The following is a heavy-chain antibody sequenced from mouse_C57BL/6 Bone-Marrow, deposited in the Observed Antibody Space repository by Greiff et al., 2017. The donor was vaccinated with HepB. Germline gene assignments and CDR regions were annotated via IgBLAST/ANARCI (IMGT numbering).Heavy chain of an antibody. CDR1: GYTFTSYW. CDR2: IHPNSGST. Sequence: QVQLQQPGAELVKPGASVKLSCKASGYTFTSYWMHWVKQRPGQGLEWIGMIHPNSGSTNYNEKFKSKATLTVDKSSSTAYMQLSSLTSEDSAVYYCARLAIYYYGPWFAYWGQGTLVTVSA. D-gene: IGHD1-1*01. V-gene: IGHV1-64*01. CDR3: ARLAIYYYGPWFAY. J-gene: IGHJ3*01.